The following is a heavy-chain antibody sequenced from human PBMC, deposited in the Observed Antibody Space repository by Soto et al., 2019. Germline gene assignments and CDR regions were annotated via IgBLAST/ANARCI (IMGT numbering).Heavy chain of an antibody. CDR1: GYTFTNHG. J-gene: IGHJ4*02. D-gene: IGHD5-12*01. Sequence: QVRLLQSGAEVKKPGASVKVSCQASGYTFTNHGITWVRQAPGQGLGWMGWITLYDGKTDNLRKLQGRVTMTTYTFTNTAYMELMSLRSDDTAVYYCARTRGYSGYDLVDWGQGTLVTVSS. V-gene: IGHV1-18*01. CDR2: ITLYDGKT. CDR3: ARTRGYSGYDLVD.